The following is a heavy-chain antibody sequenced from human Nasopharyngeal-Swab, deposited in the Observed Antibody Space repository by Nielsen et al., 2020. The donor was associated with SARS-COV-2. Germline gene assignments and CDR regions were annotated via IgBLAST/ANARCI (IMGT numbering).Heavy chain of an antibody. CDR2: ISYDGSNK. CDR3: ARGGRSRILWFGELLLVY. CDR1: GFTFSSYG. J-gene: IGHJ4*02. Sequence: GGSLRLSCAASGFTFSSYGMHWVRQAPGKGLEWVAVISYDGSNKYYADSVKGRFTISRDNSKNTLYLQMNSLRAEDTAVYYCARGGRSRILWFGELLLVYWGQGTLVTVSS. D-gene: IGHD3-10*01. V-gene: IGHV3-30*03.